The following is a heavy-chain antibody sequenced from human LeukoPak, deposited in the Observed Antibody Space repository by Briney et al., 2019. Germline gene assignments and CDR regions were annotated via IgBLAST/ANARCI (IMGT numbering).Heavy chain of an antibody. CDR2: ISYDGTNK. CDR1: GFTFSSYG. CDR3: ARDRRQPVIDTQIDY. J-gene: IGHJ4*02. D-gene: IGHD1-1*01. Sequence: PGGSLRLSCAASGFTFSSYGMHWVRQAPGKGLEWVAVISYDGTNKYYADSVKGRFTISRDNSKNTLYLQMNSLRAEDTAVYYCARDRRQPVIDTQIDYWGQGALVTVSS. V-gene: IGHV3-30*03.